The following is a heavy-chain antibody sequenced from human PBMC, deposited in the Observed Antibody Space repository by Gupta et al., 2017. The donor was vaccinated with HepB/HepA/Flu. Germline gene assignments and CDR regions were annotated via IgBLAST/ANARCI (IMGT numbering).Heavy chain of an antibody. CDR2: IVYSGKT. CDR1: GASITNSNYY. J-gene: IGHJ5*02. V-gene: IGHV4-39*01. D-gene: IGHD1-14*01. CDR3: ARHLNPFTWGWCDT. Sequence: QLHLQESGPGLVKPSETLSLTCTVSGASITNSNYYWGWIRQPPGKGLEWIGSIVYSGKTYYSPYLKSQAIIAVDTSKNQFSLELTAVTATDTAMDDGARHLNPFTWGWCDTWGQGRRGTVSS.